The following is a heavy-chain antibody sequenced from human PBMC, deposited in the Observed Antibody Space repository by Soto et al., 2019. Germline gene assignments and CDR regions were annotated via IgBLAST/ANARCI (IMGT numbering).Heavy chain of an antibody. D-gene: IGHD3-3*01. CDR1: GYTFTSYD. J-gene: IGHJ3*02. Sequence: ASVKVSCKASGYTFTSYDINWVRQATGRGLEWMGWMNPNSGNTGYAQKFQGRGTMTRNTSISTAYMELSSLRSEDTAVYYCARIRTRITIFGVVTNDAFDIWGQGTMVTVSS. CDR2: MNPNSGNT. V-gene: IGHV1-8*01. CDR3: ARIRTRITIFGVVTNDAFDI.